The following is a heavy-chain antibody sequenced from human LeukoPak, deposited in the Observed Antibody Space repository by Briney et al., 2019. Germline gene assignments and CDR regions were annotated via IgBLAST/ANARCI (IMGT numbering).Heavy chain of an antibody. V-gene: IGHV4-39*01. J-gene: IGHJ4*02. D-gene: IGHD5-24*01. Sequence: ESGPGLVKPSETLSLTCTVSGGSISSSSYYWGWIRQPPGKGLEWIGSIYYSGSTYYNPSLKSRVTISVDTSKTQFSLKLSSVTAADTAVYYCARLRRWLQNFDYWGQGTLVTVSS. CDR1: GGSISSSSYY. CDR2: IYYSGST. CDR3: ARLRRWLQNFDY.